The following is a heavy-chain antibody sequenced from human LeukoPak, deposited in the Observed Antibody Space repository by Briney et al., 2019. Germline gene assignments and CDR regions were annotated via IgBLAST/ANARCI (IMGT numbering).Heavy chain of an antibody. V-gene: IGHV3-21*01. Sequence: GGSLRLSCAASGFTFSSYEMNWVRQAPGKGLEWVSSISSSSSNIYYADSVKGRFTISRDNAKHSLYLQMNTLRAEDTAVYYCARDRSAYYDSFDYWGQGTLVTVSS. J-gene: IGHJ4*02. CDR3: ARDRSAYYDSFDY. CDR1: GFTFSSYE. D-gene: IGHD3-3*01. CDR2: ISSSSSNI.